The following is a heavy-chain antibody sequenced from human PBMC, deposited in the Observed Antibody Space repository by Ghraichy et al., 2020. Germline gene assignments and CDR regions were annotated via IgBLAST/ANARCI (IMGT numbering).Heavy chain of an antibody. CDR2: ISDNSRYT. CDR3: VSGDLFDG. D-gene: IGHD2-21*02. V-gene: IGHV3-11*06. J-gene: IGHJ4*02. CDR1: GLTFSDYY. Sequence: GGSLRLSCAASGLTFSDYYMSWVRQVPGKGLEWVSYISDNSRYTNYADSVKGRFTISRANRKNSLYLQMNSLRAEDTAIYYCVSGDLFDGWGQGALVTVSS.